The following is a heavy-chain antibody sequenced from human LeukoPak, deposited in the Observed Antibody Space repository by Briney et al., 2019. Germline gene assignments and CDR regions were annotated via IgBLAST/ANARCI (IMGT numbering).Heavy chain of an antibody. CDR3: AKDLRLIAVAGIFDY. CDR2: ISWNSGSI. D-gene: IGHD6-19*01. Sequence: SLRLSCAASGFTFDDYAMHWVRQAPGKGLEWVSGISWNSGSIGYADSVKGRFTISRDNAKNSLYLQMNSLRAEDTALYYCAKDLRLIAVAGIFDYWGQGTLVPSPQ. V-gene: IGHV3-9*01. J-gene: IGHJ4*02. CDR1: GFTFDDYA.